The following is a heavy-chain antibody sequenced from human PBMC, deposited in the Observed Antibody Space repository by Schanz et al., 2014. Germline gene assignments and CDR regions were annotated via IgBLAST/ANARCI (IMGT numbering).Heavy chain of an antibody. V-gene: IGHV4-30-4*07. CDR2: IYYSGST. CDR3: ARAAGPVDY. CDR1: GGSISSGGYT. J-gene: IGHJ4*02. D-gene: IGHD6-13*01. Sequence: QVQLQESGPGLVKPSQTLSLTCAVSGGSISSGGYTWSWIRQPPGKGLEWIGYIYYSGSTYYNPSLKRRVPISVDTSKTQFSLMLGSVPAADTAVYYCARAAGPVDYWGQGTLVTVSS.